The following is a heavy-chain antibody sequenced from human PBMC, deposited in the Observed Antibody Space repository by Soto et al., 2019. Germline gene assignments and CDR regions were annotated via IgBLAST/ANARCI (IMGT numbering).Heavy chain of an antibody. CDR2: IIPIFGTA. CDR3: ARLSITIFGVVILDYYYYGMDV. Sequence: ASVKVSCKASGGTFSSYAISWVRQAPGQGLEWMGGIIPIFGTANYAQKFQGRVTITADESTSTAYMELSSLRSEDTAVYYCARLSITIFGVVILDYYYYGMDVWGQGTTVTVSS. J-gene: IGHJ6*02. CDR1: GGTFSSYA. V-gene: IGHV1-69*13. D-gene: IGHD3-3*01.